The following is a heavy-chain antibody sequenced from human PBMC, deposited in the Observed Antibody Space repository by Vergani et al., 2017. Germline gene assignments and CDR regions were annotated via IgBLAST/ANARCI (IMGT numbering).Heavy chain of an antibody. CDR3: AKDGGRDYDFWSGSQAFDI. V-gene: IGHV3-30*18. J-gene: IGHJ3*02. D-gene: IGHD3-3*01. CDR1: GFTFSSYG. CDR2: ISYDGSNK. Sequence: VQLVESGGGVVQPGRSLRLSCAASGFTFSSYGMHWVRQAPGKGLEWVAVISYDGSNKYYADSVKGRFTISRDNSKNTLYLQMNSLRAEDTAVYYCAKDGGRDYDFWSGSQAFDIWGQGTMVTVSS.